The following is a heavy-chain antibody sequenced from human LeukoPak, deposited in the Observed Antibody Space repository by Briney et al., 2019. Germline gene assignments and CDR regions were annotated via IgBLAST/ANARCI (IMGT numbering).Heavy chain of an antibody. CDR2: IYYSGTT. CDR1: GGSFSSSDNY. D-gene: IGHD3-16*01. Sequence: PSETLSLTCTVSGGSFSSSDNYWGWTRQPPGKGLEWIASIYYSGTTYYNPSLKSRVTMSVDTSKNQFSLKLSSVTAADAALYYCARVNTQGVPSPWGQGILVTVSS. V-gene: IGHV4-39*01. CDR3: ARVNTQGVPSP. J-gene: IGHJ5*02.